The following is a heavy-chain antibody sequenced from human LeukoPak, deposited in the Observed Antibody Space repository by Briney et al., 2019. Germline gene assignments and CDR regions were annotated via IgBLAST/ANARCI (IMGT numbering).Heavy chain of an antibody. CDR1: GFTFSSYS. V-gene: IGHV3-48*01. Sequence: GGSLRLSCAASGFTFSSYSMNWVRQAPGKGLEWVSYISSSSCTIYYADSVKGRFTISRDDAKNSLYLQMNSLRAEDTAVYYCARDGGGRVLWFGEVYDAFDIWGQGTMVTVSS. CDR2: ISSSSCTI. J-gene: IGHJ3*02. D-gene: IGHD3-10*01. CDR3: ARDGGGRVLWFGEVYDAFDI.